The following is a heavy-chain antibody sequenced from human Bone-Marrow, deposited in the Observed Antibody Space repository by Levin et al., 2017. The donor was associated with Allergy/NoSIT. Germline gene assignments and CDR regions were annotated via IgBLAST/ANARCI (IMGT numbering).Heavy chain of an antibody. CDR3: ARDEGTLSSIMACDY. CDR2: ISGSGRHT. J-gene: IGHJ4*01. Sequence: GGSLRLSCAGSGFTFSSYGMNWVRQAPGKGLEWVSFISGSGRHTYSPDSMKGRFTISRDNANNSLYLQMNSLRAEHTAIYYCARDEGTLSSIMACDYWGHGTLVTVSS. D-gene: IGHD6-13*01. CDR1: GFTFSSYG. V-gene: IGHV3-21*06.